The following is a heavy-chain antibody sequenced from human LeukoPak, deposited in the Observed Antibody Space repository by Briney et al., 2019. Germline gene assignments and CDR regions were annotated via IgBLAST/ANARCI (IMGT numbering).Heavy chain of an antibody. D-gene: IGHD3-10*01. J-gene: IGHJ5*02. CDR2: IIPIFGTA. Sequence: SVKVSCKASGGTFSSYAISWVRQAPGQGLEWKGGIIPIFGTANYAQKFQGRVTITADKSTSTAYMGLSSLRSEDTAVYYCAREDGITMVRGVPRFDPWGQGTLVTVSS. V-gene: IGHV1-69*06. CDR3: AREDGITMVRGVPRFDP. CDR1: GGTFSSYA.